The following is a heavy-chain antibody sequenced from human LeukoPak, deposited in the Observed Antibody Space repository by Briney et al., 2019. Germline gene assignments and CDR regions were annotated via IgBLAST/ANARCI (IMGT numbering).Heavy chain of an antibody. CDR2: IIPIFGTA. CDR1: GGTFSSYA. V-gene: IGHV1-69*13. CDR3: ASPPVRYDSSGPLAYFDY. D-gene: IGHD3-22*01. J-gene: IGHJ4*02. Sequence: PVKVSCKASGGTFSSYAISWVRQAPGQGLEWMGGIIPIFGTANHAQKFQGRVTITADESTSTAYMELSSLRSEDTAVYYCASPPVRYDSSGPLAYFDYWGQGTLVTVSS.